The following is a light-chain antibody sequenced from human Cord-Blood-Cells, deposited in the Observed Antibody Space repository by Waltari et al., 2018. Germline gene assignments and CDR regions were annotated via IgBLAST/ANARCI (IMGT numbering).Light chain of an antibody. CDR1: RSDVGGYND. V-gene: IGLV2-14*01. CDR3: SSYTSSSTVV. J-gene: IGLJ2*01. CDR2: DGS. Sequence: QSALTQPASVSGSPGQSITISCTGTRSDVGGYNDVFWYQQHPGTAPKLMIYDGSNRPSGVSNRFSGSKSGNTASLTISGLQAEDEADYYCSSYTSSSTVVFGGGTKLTVL.